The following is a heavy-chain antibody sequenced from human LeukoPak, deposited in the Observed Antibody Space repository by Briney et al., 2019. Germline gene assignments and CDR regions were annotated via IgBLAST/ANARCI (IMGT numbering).Heavy chain of an antibody. Sequence: GASVKVSCKASGYTFTSYGISWVRQAPGQGLEWMGWISAYNGNTNYAQELQGRVTMTTDTSTSTAYMELRSLRSDDTAVYYCARLTIPLYYDFWSGYDYYFDYWGQGTLVTVSS. D-gene: IGHD3-3*01. CDR1: GYTFTSYG. CDR2: ISAYNGNT. V-gene: IGHV1-18*01. J-gene: IGHJ4*02. CDR3: ARLTIPLYYDFWSGYDYYFDY.